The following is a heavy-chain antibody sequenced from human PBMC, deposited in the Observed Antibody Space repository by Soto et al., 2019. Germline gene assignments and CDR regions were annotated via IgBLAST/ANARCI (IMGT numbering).Heavy chain of an antibody. CDR1: GGTFSSHS. V-gene: IGHV1-69*13. D-gene: IGHD2-15*01. CDR2: IIPISGTT. Sequence: SVKVSCKASGGTFSSHSILWVRQAPGHGLEWMGWIIPISGTTNYTQKFQGRVTITADEPTSTAFMELSSLRSEDTAVFYCAIGYRSGRNCYSGMDVWGQGTMGT. J-gene: IGHJ6*02. CDR3: AIGYRSGRNCYSGMDV.